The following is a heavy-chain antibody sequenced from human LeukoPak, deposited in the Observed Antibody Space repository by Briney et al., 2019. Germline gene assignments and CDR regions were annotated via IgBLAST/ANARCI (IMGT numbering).Heavy chain of an antibody. J-gene: IGHJ4*02. D-gene: IGHD3-22*01. CDR1: GGSFSGYY. V-gene: IGHV4-34*01. CDR2: INHSGST. Sequence: SETLSLTCAVYGGSFSGYYWSWIRQPPGKGLEWIGEINHSGSTNYNPSLKSRVTISVDTSKNQFSLKLSSVTAADTAVYYCAREGYDSSGYGSPTFDYWGQGTLVTVSS. CDR3: AREGYDSSGYGSPTFDY.